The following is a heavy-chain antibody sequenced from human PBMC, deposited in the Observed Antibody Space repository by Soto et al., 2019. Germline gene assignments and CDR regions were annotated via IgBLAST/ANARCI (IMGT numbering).Heavy chain of an antibody. CDR3: VKDESINWYSGHFRH. CDR2: INWNSGSI. D-gene: IGHD6-13*01. J-gene: IGHJ1*01. Sequence: GGSLRLSCAASGFTFDDYAMHWVRQVPGKGLEWVSGINWNSGSIGYGDSVKGRFAISRDNAKNSPHLQMNSLSAEDTAFYYCVKDESINWYSGHFRHWGQGTLVTVSS. CDR1: GFTFDDYA. V-gene: IGHV3-9*01.